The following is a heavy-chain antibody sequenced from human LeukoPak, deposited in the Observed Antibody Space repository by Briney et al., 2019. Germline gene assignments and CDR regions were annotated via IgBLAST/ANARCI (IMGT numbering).Heavy chain of an antibody. D-gene: IGHD5-18*01. V-gene: IGHV1-46*01. CDR2: INPSGGST. J-gene: IGHJ4*02. CDR1: GYTFTSYY. Sequence: ASVKVSCKASGYTFTSYYMHWVRQAPGQGLEWMGIINPSGGSTSYAQKFQGRVTMTRDTSTSTVYMELSSLRSEDTAAYYCARDMRYSYARNAEDYWGQGTLVTVSS. CDR3: ARDMRYSYARNAEDY.